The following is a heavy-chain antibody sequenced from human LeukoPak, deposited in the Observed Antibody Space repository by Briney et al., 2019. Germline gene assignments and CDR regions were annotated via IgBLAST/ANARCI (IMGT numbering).Heavy chain of an antibody. J-gene: IGHJ4*02. CDR1: GFTFSAAW. V-gene: IGHV3-15*01. Sequence: GGSLGLSCVASGFTFSAAWMNWVRQAPGKGPEWIARIISRSDGGTIDYAAPVKGRFTISRDDSKDTLYLQMNSLKTEDTAVYYCTTGSPFLLEWFHWGPGTLVTVSS. CDR3: TTGSPFLLEWFH. CDR2: IISRSDGGTI. D-gene: IGHD3-3*01.